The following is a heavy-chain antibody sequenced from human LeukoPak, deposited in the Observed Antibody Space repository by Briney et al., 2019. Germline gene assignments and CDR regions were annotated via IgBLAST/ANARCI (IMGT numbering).Heavy chain of an antibody. V-gene: IGHV3-13*04. CDR1: GFTFSSYD. D-gene: IGHD3-22*01. CDR3: ARAMYYYDSSGCSSAFDI. CDR2: IGTAGDT. Sequence: GGSLRLSCAASGFTFSSYDMHWVRHATGKGLEWVSAIGTAGDTYYPGSVKGRFTISRENAKNSLYLQMNSLRAGDTAVYYCARAMYYYDSSGCSSAFDIWGQGTMVTVSS. J-gene: IGHJ3*02.